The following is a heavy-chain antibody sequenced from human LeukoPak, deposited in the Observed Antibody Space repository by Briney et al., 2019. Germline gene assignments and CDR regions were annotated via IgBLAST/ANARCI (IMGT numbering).Heavy chain of an antibody. CDR1: AFTFSDYY. J-gene: IGHJ4*02. V-gene: IGHV3-11*01. D-gene: IGHD1-26*01. CDR3: ARDIRELLTCFFDY. Sequence: GPLSLSCAASAFTFSDYYMSWIRQAPGKGLEWVSYISSSGSTIYYADSVKGRFTISRDNAKNSLYLQMNSLRAEDTAVYYCARDIRELLTCFFDYWGQGTLVTVSS. CDR2: ISSSGSTI.